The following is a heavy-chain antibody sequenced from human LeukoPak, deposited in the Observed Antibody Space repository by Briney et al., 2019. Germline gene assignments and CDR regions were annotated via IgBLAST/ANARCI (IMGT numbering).Heavy chain of an antibody. CDR2: INDSGST. CDR3: ARGGGYSGCGDY. D-gene: IGHD5-12*01. Sequence: SETLSLTCAVYSVSFSGYYWSWIRQPPGKGLEWIGDINDSGSTNYNPSVKSRVTISVDTSKNQFSLKLSSVTAADTAVYYCARGGGYSGCGDYWGQGTLVTVSS. CDR1: SVSFSGYY. J-gene: IGHJ4*02. V-gene: IGHV4-34*01.